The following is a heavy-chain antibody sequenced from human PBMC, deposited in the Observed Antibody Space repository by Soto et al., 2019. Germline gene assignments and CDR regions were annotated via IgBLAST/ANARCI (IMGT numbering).Heavy chain of an antibody. Sequence: GESLKISCKGSGYSFTSYWIGWVRQMPGKGLEWMGIIYPGDSDTRYSPSFQGQVTMSADKSISTAYMQWSSLKASDTAIYYCARGRAYSGQSEHFYYALDVWGQGTTVTVSS. CDR1: GYSFTSYW. CDR2: IYPGDSDT. CDR3: ARGRAYSGQSEHFYYALDV. J-gene: IGHJ6*02. V-gene: IGHV5-51*01. D-gene: IGHD6-13*01.